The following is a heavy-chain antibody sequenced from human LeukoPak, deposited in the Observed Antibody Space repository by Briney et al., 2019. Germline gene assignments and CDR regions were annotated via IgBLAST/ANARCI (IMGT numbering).Heavy chain of an antibody. CDR1: GFTFSSYG. D-gene: IGHD3-22*01. V-gene: IGHV3-33*01. Sequence: GGSLRLSCAASGFTFSSYGMHWVRQAPGKGLEWVAVIWYDGSNKHYADSVKGRFTISRDNSKNTLYLQMNSLRAEDTAVYYCAREHFDSSGYLDWGQGTLVTVSS. CDR2: IWYDGSNK. J-gene: IGHJ4*02. CDR3: AREHFDSSGYLD.